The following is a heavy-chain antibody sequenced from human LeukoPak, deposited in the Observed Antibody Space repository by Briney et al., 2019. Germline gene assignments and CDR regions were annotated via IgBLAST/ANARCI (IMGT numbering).Heavy chain of an antibody. V-gene: IGHV4-4*07. Sequence: SETLSLTCTVSGDSIISYYWSWLRQVAGKGLEWIGRIYTSGSTNYNPSLKSRVTMSVDTSTNQLSLKLTSVTAADTAVYYCARSPYSSSWYPFAPWGQGTLVTVSS. D-gene: IGHD6-13*01. CDR3: ARSPYSSSWYPFAP. CDR1: GDSIISYY. J-gene: IGHJ5*02. CDR2: IYTSGST.